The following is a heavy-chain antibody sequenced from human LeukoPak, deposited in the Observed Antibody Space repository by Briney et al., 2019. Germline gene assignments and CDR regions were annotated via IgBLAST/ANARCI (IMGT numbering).Heavy chain of an antibody. CDR3: AAPTRGCSSTSCKVVYYYYMDV. V-gene: IGHV1-58*01. CDR2: IVVGSGNT. D-gene: IGHD2-2*01. CDR1: GFTFTSFA. Sequence: ASVKVSCKASGFTFTSFAVQWVRRARGQRLEWIGWIVVGSGNTNYAQEFQERVTITRDMSTSTAYMELSSLRSEDTAVYYCAAPTRGCSSTSCKVVYYYYMDVWGKGTTVTVSS. J-gene: IGHJ6*03.